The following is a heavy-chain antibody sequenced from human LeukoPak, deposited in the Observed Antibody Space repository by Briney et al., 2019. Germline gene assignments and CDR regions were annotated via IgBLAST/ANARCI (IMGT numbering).Heavy chain of an antibody. D-gene: IGHD6-13*01. CDR1: GFTFSSYA. Sequence: GRSLRLSCAASGFTFSSYAMHWVRQAPGKGLEWVAVISYDGSNKYYADSVKGRFTISRDNSKNTLYLQMNSLRAEDMAVYYCARERSSSWYGAFDIWGQGTMVTVSS. J-gene: IGHJ3*02. V-gene: IGHV3-30-3*01. CDR2: ISYDGSNK. CDR3: ARERSSSWYGAFDI.